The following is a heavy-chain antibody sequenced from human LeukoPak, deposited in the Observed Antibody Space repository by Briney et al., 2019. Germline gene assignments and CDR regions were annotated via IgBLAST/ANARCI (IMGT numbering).Heavy chain of an antibody. Sequence: GGSLRLSCAASGFTFSSYAMSWVRQAPGKGLEWVSAISGSGGSTYYADSVKGRFTISRDNSKNTLYLQMSSLRAEDTAVYYCAKCYYDSSGYYFGAFDIRGQGTMVTVSS. D-gene: IGHD3-22*01. CDR3: AKCYYDSSGYYFGAFDI. V-gene: IGHV3-23*01. CDR1: GFTFSSYA. J-gene: IGHJ3*02. CDR2: ISGSGGST.